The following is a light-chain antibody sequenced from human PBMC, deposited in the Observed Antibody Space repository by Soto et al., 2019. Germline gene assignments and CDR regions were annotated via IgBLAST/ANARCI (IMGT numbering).Light chain of an antibody. CDR1: QCITNW. CDR3: QQYNSYLWT. Sequence: DIQMTQSPSTLSASVGDRVTITCRARQCITNWLAWYQQKPGKAPKLLIYKGSTLEYGVPSRFSGSGSGTEFTLTISSLQPDDFATYHCQQYNSYLWTFGQGTKVEIK. V-gene: IGKV1-5*03. J-gene: IGKJ1*01. CDR2: KGS.